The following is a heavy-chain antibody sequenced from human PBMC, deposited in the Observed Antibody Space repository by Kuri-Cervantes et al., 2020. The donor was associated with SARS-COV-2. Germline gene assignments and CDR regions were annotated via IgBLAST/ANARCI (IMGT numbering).Heavy chain of an antibody. J-gene: IGHJ6*01. D-gene: IGHD6-19*01. V-gene: IGHV1-69*13. CDR1: GGTFSSYA. Sequence: SVKVSCKASGGTFSSYAISWVRQAPGQGLEWMGGIIPIFGTANYAQKFQGRVTITADESTSTAYMELRSLRSDDTAVYYCARDGQWLVLLDYYYYGMDVWGQGTTVTGYS. CDR3: ARDGQWLVLLDYYYYGMDV. CDR2: IIPIFGTA.